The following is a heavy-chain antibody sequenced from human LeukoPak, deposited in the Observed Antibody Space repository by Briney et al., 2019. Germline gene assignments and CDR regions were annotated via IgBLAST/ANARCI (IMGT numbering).Heavy chain of an antibody. CDR1: GGSISSYY. CDR2: IYYSGST. D-gene: IGHD5-12*01. V-gene: IGHV4-59*01. J-gene: IGHJ4*02. CDR3: ARVGYSGYGYYFDN. Sequence: SETLSLTCTVSGGSISSYYWSWIRQPHGKELEWIGYIYYSGSTNYNPSLKSRVTLSVDTSKSQFSLKLSSVTAADTAVYYCARVGYSGYGYYFDNWGQGTLVTVSS.